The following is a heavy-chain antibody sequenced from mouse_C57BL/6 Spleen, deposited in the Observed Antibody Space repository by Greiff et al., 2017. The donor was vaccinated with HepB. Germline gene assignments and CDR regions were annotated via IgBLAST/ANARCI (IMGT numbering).Heavy chain of an antibody. Sequence: QVQLQHPGAELVKPGASVKLSCKASGYTFTSYWMHWVKQRPGQGLEWIGMIHPNSGSTNYNEKFKSKATLTVDKSSSTAYMQLSSLTSEDSAVYYCVYDYPNYYAMDYWGQGTSVTVSS. V-gene: IGHV1-64*01. CDR1: GYTFTSYW. J-gene: IGHJ4*01. CDR2: IHPNSGST. D-gene: IGHD2-4*01. CDR3: VYDYPNYYAMDY.